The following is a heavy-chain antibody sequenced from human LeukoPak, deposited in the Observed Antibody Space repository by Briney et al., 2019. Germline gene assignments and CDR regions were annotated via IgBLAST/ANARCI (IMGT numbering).Heavy chain of an antibody. CDR1: GFTFSSYS. Sequence: PGGSLRLSCAASGFTFSSYSMNWVRQAPGKGLEWVSPISSSSSYIYYADSVKGRFTISRDNAKNSLYLQMSSLRAEDTAVYYCARHSIPSHYDILTGHDFDYWGQGTLVTVSS. J-gene: IGHJ4*02. V-gene: IGHV3-21*01. CDR3: ARHSIPSHYDILTGHDFDY. CDR2: ISSSSSYI. D-gene: IGHD3-9*01.